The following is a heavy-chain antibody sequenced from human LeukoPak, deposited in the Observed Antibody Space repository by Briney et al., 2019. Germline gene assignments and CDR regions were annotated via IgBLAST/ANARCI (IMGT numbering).Heavy chain of an antibody. V-gene: IGHV4-39*01. D-gene: IGHD1-26*01. CDR3: ARNTIIVGATTTSYAFDI. CDR1: GVPISSSNSY. CDR2: IYYSGNT. J-gene: IGHJ3*02. Sequence: SETLSLTCTVSGVPISSSNSYWGWIRQPPGKGLEWIGSIYYSGNTYYNASLKSQVSISIDTSKNQFSLRLTSVTAADTAVYYCARNTIIVGATTTSYAFDIWGQGTMVTVSS.